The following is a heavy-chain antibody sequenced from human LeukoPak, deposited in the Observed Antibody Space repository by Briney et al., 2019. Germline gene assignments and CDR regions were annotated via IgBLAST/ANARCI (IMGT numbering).Heavy chain of an antibody. Sequence: SETLSLTCAVYGGSFSGYYWSWIRQPPGKGLEWIGEINHSGSTNYNPSLKSRVTISVDTSKNQFSLKLSSVTAADTAVYYCARRDTLEYSSSWFAFDIWGQGTMVTVSS. J-gene: IGHJ3*02. D-gene: IGHD6-6*01. V-gene: IGHV4-34*01. CDR2: INHSGST. CDR1: GGSFSGYY. CDR3: ARRDTLEYSSSWFAFDI.